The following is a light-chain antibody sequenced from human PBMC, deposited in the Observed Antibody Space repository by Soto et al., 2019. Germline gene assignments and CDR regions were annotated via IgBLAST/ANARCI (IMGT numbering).Light chain of an antibody. CDR1: QSISNR. V-gene: IGKV1-5*01. Sequence: DIQMTQSPSTLSASVGDGVTITCRASQSISNRLAWYQQRPGKAPKYLIYDASTLDSGAPSRFSGSGSGTEFTLSISSLQPDDFATYYCQHYNSYSEAFGQGTKV. CDR3: QHYNSYSEA. CDR2: DAS. J-gene: IGKJ1*01.